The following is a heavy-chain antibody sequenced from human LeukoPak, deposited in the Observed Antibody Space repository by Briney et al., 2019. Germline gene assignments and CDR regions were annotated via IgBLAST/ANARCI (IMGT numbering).Heavy chain of an antibody. D-gene: IGHD3-10*01. J-gene: IGHJ4*02. CDR1: GFTFSNAW. Sequence: GGSLRLSCAASGFTFSNAWMSWVRQAPGKGLEWVGRIKSKTDGGTTDYAAPVKGRFTISRDDSKNTLYLQMNSLKTEDTAVYCCTTDRLLWFGELFGYWGQGTLVTVSS. V-gene: IGHV3-15*01. CDR2: IKSKTDGGTT. CDR3: TTDRLLWFGELFGY.